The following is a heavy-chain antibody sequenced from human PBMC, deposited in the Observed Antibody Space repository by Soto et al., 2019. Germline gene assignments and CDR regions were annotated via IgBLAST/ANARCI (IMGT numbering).Heavy chain of an antibody. D-gene: IGHD3-22*01. V-gene: IGHV1-18*01. CDR3: ARDPLWLDYYDSSDMKLSAEYFQH. Sequence: GASVKVSCKASGYTFTSYGISWVRQAPGQGLEWMGWISAYNGSTNYAQKLQGRVTMTTDTSTSTAYMELRSLRSDDTAVYYCARDPLWLDYYDSSDMKLSAEYFQHWGPGTLVTLSS. CDR2: ISAYNGST. J-gene: IGHJ1*01. CDR1: GYTFTSYG.